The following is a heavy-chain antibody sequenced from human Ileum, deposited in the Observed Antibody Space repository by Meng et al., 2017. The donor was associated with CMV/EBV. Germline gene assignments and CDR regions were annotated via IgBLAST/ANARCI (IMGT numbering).Heavy chain of an antibody. V-gene: IGHV3-30-3*01. J-gene: IGHJ6*02. D-gene: IGHD3-10*01. CDR2: ISYDGYNK. CDR1: GFTFSSYA. Sequence: GESLKISCAASGFTFSSYAVHWVHQAPGKGLEWVAIISYDGYNKYYADSVKGRFTISRDNSKNTLYLQMNSLRAEDTAVYYCARDPRSGTYSYGMDVWGQGTMVTVSS. CDR3: ARDPRSGTYSYGMDV.